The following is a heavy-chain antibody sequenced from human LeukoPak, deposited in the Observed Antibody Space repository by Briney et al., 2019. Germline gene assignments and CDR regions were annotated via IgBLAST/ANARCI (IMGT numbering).Heavy chain of an antibody. Sequence: SQTLSLTCAVSGGSISSGGYSWSWIRQPPGKGLEWIGYIYHSGSTYYNPSLKSRVTISVDRSKNQFSLKLSSVTAADTAVYYCARAYYDSSGYYYYFDYWGQGTLVTVSS. CDR1: GGSISSGGYS. J-gene: IGHJ4*02. CDR2: IYHSGST. D-gene: IGHD3-22*01. CDR3: ARAYYDSSGYYYYFDY. V-gene: IGHV4-30-2*01.